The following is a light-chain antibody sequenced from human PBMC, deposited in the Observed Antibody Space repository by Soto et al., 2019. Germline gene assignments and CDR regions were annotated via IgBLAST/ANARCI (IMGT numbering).Light chain of an antibody. CDR2: LGS. CDR1: QSLLHSNGYNY. Sequence: DIVVTQSPPSLPVTPGEPASISCRSSQSLLHSNGYNYLDWYLQKPGQSPQLLIYLGSNRASGVPDRFRGSGSGTDFTLKISRVEAEDVGVYYCMQALQTPLTFGQGTKVEIK. V-gene: IGKV2-28*01. J-gene: IGKJ1*01. CDR3: MQALQTPLT.